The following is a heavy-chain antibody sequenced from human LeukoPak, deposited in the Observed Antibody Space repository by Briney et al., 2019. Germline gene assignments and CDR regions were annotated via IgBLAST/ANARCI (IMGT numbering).Heavy chain of an antibody. CDR3: AGPGAGDLDY. V-gene: IGHV4-34*01. D-gene: IGHD3-10*01. J-gene: IGHJ4*02. CDR1: GGSFGVYY. Sequence: SETLSLTCAVYGGSFGVYYWSWVRQPPGKGLEWIGEINHSGSTNYNPSLKSRVTISVDTSKNHFSLKLSPVTAADTAVYYCAGPGAGDLDYWGQGSLVTVSS. CDR2: INHSGST.